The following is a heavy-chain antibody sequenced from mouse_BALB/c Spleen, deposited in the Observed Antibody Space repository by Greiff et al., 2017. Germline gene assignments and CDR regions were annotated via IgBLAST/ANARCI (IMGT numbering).Heavy chain of an antibody. D-gene: IGHD2-4*01. CDR1: GFNIKDYY. CDR3: ARDYDRYFDV. Sequence: EVQLQQSGAELVRPGALVKLSCKASGFNIKDYYMHWVKQRPEQGLEWIGWIDPENGNTIYDPKFQGKASITADTSSNTAYLQLSSLTSEDTAVYYCARDYDRYFDVWGAGTTVTVSS. V-gene: IGHV14-1*02. CDR2: IDPENGNT. J-gene: IGHJ1*01.